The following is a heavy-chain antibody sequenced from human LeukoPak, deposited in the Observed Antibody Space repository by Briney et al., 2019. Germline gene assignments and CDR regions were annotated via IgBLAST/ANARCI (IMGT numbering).Heavy chain of an antibody. CDR2: IYPGDSDT. CDR3: ARPRSGSYQNPFDS. D-gene: IGHD1-26*01. J-gene: IGHJ4*02. Sequence: GESLKISCKASGYSFTNYWIAWVRQMPGEGLEWMGFIYPGDSDTTYSPSFQGQVTISVDKSISAAYLQWSSLKASDTAMYYWARPRSGSYQNPFDSWGQGTLVTVSS. V-gene: IGHV5-51*01. CDR1: GYSFTNYW.